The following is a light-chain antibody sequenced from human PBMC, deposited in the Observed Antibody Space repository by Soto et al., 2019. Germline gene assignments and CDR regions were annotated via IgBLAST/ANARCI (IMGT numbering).Light chain of an antibody. J-gene: IGKJ4*01. CDR3: QQYGSSLLT. CDR1: QSVSSSY. CDR2: SAS. Sequence: EIVLTQSPGTLSLSPGERATLSCRASQSVSSSYLAWYQQKPGQAPRLLIYSASSRATGIPDRFSGSGSGTDFTLTIIRLETEDFAVYYCQQYGSSLLTFGGGTKVEIK. V-gene: IGKV3-20*01.